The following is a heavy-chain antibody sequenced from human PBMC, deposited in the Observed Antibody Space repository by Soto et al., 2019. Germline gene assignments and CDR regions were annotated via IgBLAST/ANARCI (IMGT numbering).Heavy chain of an antibody. CDR1: GFSFRSSW. CDR3: TRANWPAAIGHFHYGMDV. D-gene: IGHD2-2*02. CDR2: VNSDGSGT. V-gene: IGHV3-74*01. J-gene: IGHJ6*02. Sequence: GGSLRLSCVASGFSFRSSWMHWVRQAAGKGLVWVSRVNSDGSGTSYADSVEDRLTISRHNAKNTLYLQMNSLRAEDTAVYYCTRANWPAAIGHFHYGMDVWGQGTTVTVSS.